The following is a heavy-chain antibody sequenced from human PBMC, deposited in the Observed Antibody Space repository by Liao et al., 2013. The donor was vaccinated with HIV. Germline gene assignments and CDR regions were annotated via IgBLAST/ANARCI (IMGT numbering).Heavy chain of an antibody. CDR2: VNHRGTA. V-gene: IGHV4-34*01. Sequence: QVQLQQWGAGLLQPSETLSLTCAVYNGSFSAYYWSWIRQPPREGDWSGLGKVNHRGTANYNPSLKSRITMSVDTSKNQFSLKLRSLTAADTAAYYCAGRHEARGFFDLWGRGSLVTVSS. CDR3: AGRHEARGFFDL. D-gene: IGHD3-10*01. J-gene: IGHJ2*01. CDR1: NGSFSAYY.